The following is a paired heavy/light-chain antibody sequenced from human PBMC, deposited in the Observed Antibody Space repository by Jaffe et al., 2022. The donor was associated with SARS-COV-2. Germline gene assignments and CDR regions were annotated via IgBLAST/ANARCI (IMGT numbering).Light chain of an antibody. J-gene: IGKJ2*01. Sequence: EIVLTQSPGTLSLSPGERATLSCRASQSVSTTYLAWYQQKPGQAPRLLIYGASSRATGIPDRFSGSGFGTDFTLTISRLEPADSAVYYCQQYGSSPYTFGQGTKLEIK. V-gene: IGKV3-20*01. CDR3: QQYGSSPYT. CDR1: QSVSTTY. CDR2: GAS.
Heavy chain of an antibody. Sequence: QITLKESGPTLVKPTQTLTLTCAFSGFSLSTSGVGVGWIRQPPGKALEWLALIYWDDNERYSPSLKSRLSIAKDTSKNHVVLTMTNLDPVDTATYYCAHGGGCSGGTCYSTRLYYFDYWGQGILVTVSS. CDR3: AHGGGCSGGTCYSTRLYYFDY. CDR2: IYWDDNE. CDR1: GFSLSTSGVG. V-gene: IGHV2-5*02. D-gene: IGHD2-15*01. J-gene: IGHJ4*02.